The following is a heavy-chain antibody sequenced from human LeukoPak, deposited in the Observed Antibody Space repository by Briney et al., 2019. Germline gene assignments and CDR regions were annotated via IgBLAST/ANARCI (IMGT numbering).Heavy chain of an antibody. Sequence: SGGSLRLSCAASGFTFSSYAMSWVRQAPGKGLEWVSAISGSGGSTYYADSVKGRFTISRDNSKNTLYLQMNSLRAEDTAVYYCAREVDCSSTSCYTVPLIYYYYYGMDVWGQGTTVTVSS. V-gene: IGHV3-23*01. CDR3: AREVDCSSTSCYTVPLIYYYYYGMDV. D-gene: IGHD2-2*02. CDR1: GFTFSSYA. CDR2: ISGSGGST. J-gene: IGHJ6*02.